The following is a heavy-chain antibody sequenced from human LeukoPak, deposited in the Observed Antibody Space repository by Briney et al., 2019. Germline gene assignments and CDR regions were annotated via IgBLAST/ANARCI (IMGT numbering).Heavy chain of an antibody. D-gene: IGHD3-22*01. Sequence: PSETLSLTCSVSGGSVSSDYYYWSWIRQPAGKGLEWIGRIYTSGSTNYNPSLKSRVTISVDTSKNQFSLKLSSVTAADTAVYYCARGNYYDSNGVYFDYWGQGTLVTVSS. V-gene: IGHV4-61*02. CDR1: GGSVSSDYYY. CDR3: ARGNYYDSNGVYFDY. J-gene: IGHJ4*02. CDR2: IYTSGST.